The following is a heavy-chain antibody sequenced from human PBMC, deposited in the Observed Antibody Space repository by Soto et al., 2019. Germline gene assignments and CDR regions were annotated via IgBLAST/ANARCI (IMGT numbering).Heavy chain of an antibody. V-gene: IGHV1-24*01. CDR3: ATDSWDYDSSAQRAHHDAFDI. J-gene: IGHJ3*02. CDR2: FDPEDGET. CDR1: GYTLTELS. Sequence: ASVKVSCKVSGYTLTELSMHWVRQAPGKGLEWMGGFDPEDGETIYAQKFQGRVTMTEDTSTDTAYMELSSLRSEDTAVYYCATDSWDYDSSAQRAHHDAFDIWGQGTMVTVSS. D-gene: IGHD3-22*01.